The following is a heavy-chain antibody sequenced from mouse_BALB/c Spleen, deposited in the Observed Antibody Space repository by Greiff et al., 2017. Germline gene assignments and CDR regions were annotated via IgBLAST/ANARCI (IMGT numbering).Heavy chain of an antibody. Sequence: EVQRVESGGGLVKPGGSLKLSCAASGFAFSSYDMSWVRQTPEKRLEWVAYISSGGGSTYYPDTVKGRFTISRDNAKNTLYLQMSSLKSEDTAMYYCARHGVHYYGYVDYWGQGTTLTVSS. D-gene: IGHD1-2*01. CDR2: ISSGGGST. J-gene: IGHJ2*01. V-gene: IGHV5-12-1*01. CDR1: GFAFSSYD. CDR3: ARHGVHYYGYVDY.